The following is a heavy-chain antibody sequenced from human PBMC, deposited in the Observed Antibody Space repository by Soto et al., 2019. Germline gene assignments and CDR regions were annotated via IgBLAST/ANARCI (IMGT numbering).Heavy chain of an antibody. V-gene: IGHV2-5*01. CDR2: IYWNDDK. Sequence: QITLKESGPTLVKPTQTLTLTCTFSGFSLSTSGVGVGWIRQPPGKALEWLALIYWNDDKRYSPSLKSRLTITNDTSKNQVVLTMTNMDPVDTATYYCAHTRGGGSSGWYGVKVFDYWGQGTLVTVSS. CDR3: AHTRGGGSSGWYGVKVFDY. J-gene: IGHJ4*02. CDR1: GFSLSTSGVG. D-gene: IGHD6-19*01.